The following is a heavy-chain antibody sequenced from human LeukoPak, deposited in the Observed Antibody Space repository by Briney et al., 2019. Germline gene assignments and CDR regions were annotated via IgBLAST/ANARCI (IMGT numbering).Heavy chain of an antibody. D-gene: IGHD3-9*01. Sequence: ASVKVSCKASGYTFTSYAMHWVRQAPGQRLEWMGWINAGNGNTKYSQEFQGRVTITRDTSASTAYMELSRLRSDDTAVYYCARDVGGAGYDILTGYSMFRWGQGTLVTVSS. V-gene: IGHV1-3*01. CDR3: ARDVGGAGYDILTGYSMFR. J-gene: IGHJ4*02. CDR1: GYTFTSYA. CDR2: INAGNGNT.